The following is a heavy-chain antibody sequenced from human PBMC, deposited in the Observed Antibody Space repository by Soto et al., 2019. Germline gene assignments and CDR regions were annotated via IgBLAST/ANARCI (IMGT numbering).Heavy chain of an antibody. CDR2: MNPKTGKT. D-gene: IGHD4-17*01. CDR3: ARSPWLDYGHYAFTWLDP. CDR1: GYTFSNYD. V-gene: IGHV1-8*01. Sequence: ASVKVSCKASGYTFSNYDINWVRQAAGQGLEWMGWMNPKTGKTGYAEKFKDRVTMTRDTSKSTAYMELSSLMSGDTAVYYCARSPWLDYGHYAFTWLDPWGQGTLVTVSS. J-gene: IGHJ5*02.